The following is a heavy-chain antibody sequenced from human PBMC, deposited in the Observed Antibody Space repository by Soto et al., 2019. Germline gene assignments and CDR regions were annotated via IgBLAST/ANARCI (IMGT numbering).Heavy chain of an antibody. J-gene: IGHJ5*02. D-gene: IGHD3-22*01. CDR3: AKDLVSGYPT. CDR1: GCTFSSYA. V-gene: IGHV3-23*01. Sequence: EVQLLESGGGWVQPGGSLSLSCAASGCTFSSYAMSWVRQAPGKGLEWVSAISGSGGSTSYADSVKGRFTISRDNSKNTLYLQMNSLRAEDTAVYYCAKDLVSGYPTWGQGTLVTVSS. CDR2: ISGSGGST.